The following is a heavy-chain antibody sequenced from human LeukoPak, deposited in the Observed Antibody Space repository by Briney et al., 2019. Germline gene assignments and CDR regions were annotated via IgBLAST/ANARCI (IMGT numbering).Heavy chain of an antibody. CDR2: IIPILGIA. CDR3: ARDSSYSSGWYPWGI. Sequence: ASVKVSCKASGGTFSSYTISWVRQAPGQGLEWMGRIIPILGIANYAQKFQGRVTITADKSTSTAYMELSSLRSEDTAVYYCARDSSYSSGWYPWGIWGQGTLVTVSS. V-gene: IGHV1-69*04. J-gene: IGHJ4*02. D-gene: IGHD6-19*01. CDR1: GGTFSSYT.